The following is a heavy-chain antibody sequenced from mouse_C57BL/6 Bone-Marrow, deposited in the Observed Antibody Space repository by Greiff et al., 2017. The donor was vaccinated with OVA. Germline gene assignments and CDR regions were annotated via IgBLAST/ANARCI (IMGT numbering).Heavy chain of an antibody. CDR1: GYTFTDYY. V-gene: IGHV1-76*01. Sequence: LVESGAELVRPGASVKLSCKASGYTFTDYYINWVKQRPGQGLEWIARIYPGSGNTYYNEKFKGKATLTAEKSSSTAYMQLSSLTSEDSAVYFCARSRDYWGQGTTLTVSS. CDR3: ARSRDY. J-gene: IGHJ2*01. CDR2: IYPGSGNT.